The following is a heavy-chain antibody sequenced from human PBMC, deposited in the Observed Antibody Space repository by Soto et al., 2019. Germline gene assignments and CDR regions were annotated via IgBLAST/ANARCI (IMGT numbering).Heavy chain of an antibody. CDR3: ARSPDSSGYYPRRYYYGMDV. V-gene: IGHV4-4*02. Sequence: PSVTMSVTCAVAGGSISSSNLWSWVRQPPGKGLEWIGEIYHSGSTNYNPSLKSRVTISVDKSKNQFSLKLSSVTAADTAVYYCARSPDSSGYYPRRYYYGMDVWGQGTTVTVSS. CDR2: IYHSGST. J-gene: IGHJ6*02. D-gene: IGHD3-22*01. CDR1: GGSISSSNL.